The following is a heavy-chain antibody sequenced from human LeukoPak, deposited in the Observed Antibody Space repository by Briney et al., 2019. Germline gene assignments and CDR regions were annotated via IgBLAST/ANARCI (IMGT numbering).Heavy chain of an antibody. CDR1: GGSFSGYY. J-gene: IGHJ4*02. CDR2: INHSGST. CDR3: ARARTYYDTLTGYPITAFDY. V-gene: IGHV4-34*01. Sequence: SETLSLTCAVYGGSFSGYYWSWIRQPPGKGLEWIGEINHSGSTNYNPSLKSRVTISVDTSKNQFSLKLSSVTAADTAVYYCARARTYYDTLTGYPITAFDYWGQGTLVTVSS. D-gene: IGHD3-9*01.